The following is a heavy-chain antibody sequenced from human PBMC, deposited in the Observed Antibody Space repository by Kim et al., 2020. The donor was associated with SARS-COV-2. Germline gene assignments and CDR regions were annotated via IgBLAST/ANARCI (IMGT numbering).Heavy chain of an antibody. D-gene: IGHD3-10*01. CDR3: AKLIPGYYGSGSYSDYFDY. Sequence: GGSLRLSCAASGFTFSSYGMHWVRQAPGKGLEWVAVISYDGSNKYYADSVKGRFTISRDNSKNTLYLQMNSLRAEDTAVYYCAKLIPGYYGSGSYSDYFDYWGQGTLVTVSS. V-gene: IGHV3-30*18. CDR2: ISYDGSNK. J-gene: IGHJ4*02. CDR1: GFTFSSYG.